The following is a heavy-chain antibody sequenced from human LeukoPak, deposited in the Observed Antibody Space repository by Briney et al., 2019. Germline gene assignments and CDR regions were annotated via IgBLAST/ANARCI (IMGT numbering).Heavy chain of an antibody. V-gene: IGHV3-30*03. D-gene: IGHD1-26*01. CDR1: GFTFSSYS. CDR3: ARDSGADTNYFDY. J-gene: IGHJ4*02. CDR2: ISYDGSNK. Sequence: PGGSLRLSCAASGFTFSSYSMNWVRQAPGKGLEWVAVISYDGSNKYYADSVKGRFTISRDNSKNTLYLQMNSLRAEDTAVYYCARDSGADTNYFDYWGQGTLVTVSS.